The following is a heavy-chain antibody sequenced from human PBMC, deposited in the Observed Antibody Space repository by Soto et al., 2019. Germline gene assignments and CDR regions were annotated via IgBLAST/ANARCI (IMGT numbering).Heavy chain of an antibody. Sequence: ESGGGVVQPGRSLRLSCAASGFTFSSYGMHWVRQAPGKGLEWVAVISYDGSNKYYADSVKGRFTISRDNSKNTLYLQMNSLRAEDTAVYYCAKGLDTWQQLNYWGQGTLVTVSS. CDR1: GFTFSSYG. V-gene: IGHV3-30*18. CDR2: ISYDGSNK. J-gene: IGHJ4*02. CDR3: AKGLDTWQQLNY. D-gene: IGHD6-13*01.